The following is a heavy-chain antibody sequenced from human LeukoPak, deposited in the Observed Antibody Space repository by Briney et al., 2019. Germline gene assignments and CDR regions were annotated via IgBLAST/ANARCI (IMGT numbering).Heavy chain of an antibody. Sequence: ASVKVSCKASGYTFTSYYMHWVRQAPGQGLEWMGIINPSGGSTSYAQKFQGRVTMTRDTPTSTVYMELSSLRSEDTAVYYCARSEDGGTVTPSDYYYYGMDVWGQGTTVTVSS. CDR1: GYTFTSYY. CDR3: ARSEDGGTVTPSDYYYYGMDV. V-gene: IGHV1-46*01. D-gene: IGHD4-17*01. CDR2: INPSGGST. J-gene: IGHJ6*02.